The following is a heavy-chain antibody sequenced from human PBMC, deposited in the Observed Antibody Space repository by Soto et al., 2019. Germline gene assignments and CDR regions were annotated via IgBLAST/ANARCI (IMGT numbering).Heavy chain of an antibody. Sequence: QVQLVQSGAEVKKPGSSVKVSCKASGGTFSSYTISWVRQAPGQGLEWMGRIIPILGIANYAQKFQGRVTITADKSTSTAYMELRSLRSEDTAVYYCAGDGGGVVVPAAGWYFDLWGRGTLVTVSS. CDR1: GGTFSSYT. D-gene: IGHD2-2*01. CDR2: IIPILGIA. V-gene: IGHV1-69*08. J-gene: IGHJ2*01. CDR3: AGDGGGVVVPAAGWYFDL.